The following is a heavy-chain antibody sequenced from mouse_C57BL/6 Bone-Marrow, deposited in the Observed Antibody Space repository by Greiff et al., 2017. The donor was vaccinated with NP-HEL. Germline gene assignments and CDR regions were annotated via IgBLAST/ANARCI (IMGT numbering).Heavy chain of an antibody. D-gene: IGHD3-3*01. Sequence: QVQLQQPGAELVRPGSSVKLSCKASGYTFTSYWMDWVKQRPGQGLEWIGNIYPSDSETHYNQKFKDKATLTVDQSSSTAYMQLSSLTSEDSAVYYCARRGARGFHYYAMDYWGQGTSVTVSS. V-gene: IGHV1-61*01. CDR3: ARRGARGFHYYAMDY. CDR2: IYPSDSET. J-gene: IGHJ4*01. CDR1: GYTFTSYW.